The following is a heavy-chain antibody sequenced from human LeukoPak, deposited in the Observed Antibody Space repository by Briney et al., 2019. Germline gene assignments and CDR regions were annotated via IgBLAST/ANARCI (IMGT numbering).Heavy chain of an antibody. CDR3: VRGDNRDY. D-gene: IGHD1-14*01. CDR2: ISGSGGST. V-gene: IGHV3-23*01. CDR1: GFTFSSYA. J-gene: IGHJ4*02. Sequence: PGGSLRLSCAASGFTFSSYAMSWVRQAPGKGLEWVSAISGSGGSTYYADSVKGRFTISRDNAKNSLFLVMDSLRVEDTSVYYCVRGDNRDYWGQGTLVTVSS.